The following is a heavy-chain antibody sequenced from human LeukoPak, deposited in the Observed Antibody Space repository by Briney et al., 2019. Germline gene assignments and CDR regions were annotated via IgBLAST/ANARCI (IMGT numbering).Heavy chain of an antibody. D-gene: IGHD6-19*01. CDR1: GYSFTNNW. CDR2: IYPGDSDT. CDR3: ARLQGVSRGWSFDY. J-gene: IGHJ4*02. V-gene: IGHV5-51*01. Sequence: GESLKISCKGSGYSFTNNWIGWVRQVPGKGLEWLVIIYPGDSDTTYSPSFQGHVTISADKSTSTAYLQWNSLKASDTAMYYCARLQGVSRGWSFDYWGQGTLVTVSS.